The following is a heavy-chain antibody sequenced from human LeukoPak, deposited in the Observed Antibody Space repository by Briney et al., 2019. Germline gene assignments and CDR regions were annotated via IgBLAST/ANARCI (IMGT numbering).Heavy chain of an antibody. CDR1: GFTFGDYA. Sequence: GGSLRLSCTASGFTFGDYAMSWVRQAPGKGLEWVGFIRSKVYGVTIEYAASVKGRFTISRDHSKSIAYLQMNSLKTEDTAVYYCTRQYYYDSSGYYYWGQGSPVTVSS. D-gene: IGHD3-22*01. V-gene: IGHV3-49*04. CDR2: IRSKVYGVTI. J-gene: IGHJ4*02. CDR3: TRQYYYDSSGYYY.